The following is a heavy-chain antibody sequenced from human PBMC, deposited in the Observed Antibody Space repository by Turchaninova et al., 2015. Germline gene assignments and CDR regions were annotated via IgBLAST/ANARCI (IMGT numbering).Heavy chain of an antibody. Sequence: QVQLQQWGAGLLKPSETPSLTCECYGGSFSGYHWSWIRQHPGKGREWIGEINHSGSTNYNPSLKSRVTISVDTSKNQFSLKLSSVTAADTAVYYCARENDFWSGRIYYYYYYGMDVWGQGTTVTVSS. CDR2: INHSGST. V-gene: IGHV4-34*01. D-gene: IGHD3-3*01. CDR3: ARENDFWSGRIYYYYYYGMDV. J-gene: IGHJ6*02. CDR1: GGSFSGYH.